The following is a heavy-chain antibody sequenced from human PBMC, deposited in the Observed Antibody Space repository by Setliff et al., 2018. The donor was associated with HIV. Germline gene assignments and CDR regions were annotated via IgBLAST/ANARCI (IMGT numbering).Heavy chain of an antibody. CDR3: ARDRGGSYTPLNF. CDR1: GFTFTSYW. CDR2: ISNDETTT. J-gene: IGHJ4*02. D-gene: IGHD1-26*01. Sequence: LRLSCVASGFTFTSYWMHWVRQVPGKGPVWVSCISNDETTTNYADSVKGRFTVSRDNAKNTVYLQMNSLRAEDTAVYYCARDRGGSYTPLNFWGQGTLVTVSS. V-gene: IGHV3-74*01.